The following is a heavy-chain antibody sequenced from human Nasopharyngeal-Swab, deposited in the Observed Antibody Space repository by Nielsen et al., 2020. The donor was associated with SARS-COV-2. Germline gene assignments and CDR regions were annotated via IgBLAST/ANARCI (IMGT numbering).Heavy chain of an antibody. CDR3: ARGLGIAVGYYYYYGMDV. Sequence: SETLSLTCAVYGGSFSGYYWSWIRQPPGKGLEWIGEINHSGSTNYNPSLKSRVTISVDTSKNQFSLKLSSVTAADTAVYYCARGLGIAVGYYYYYGMDVWGQGTTVTVSS. J-gene: IGHJ6*02. V-gene: IGHV4-34*01. CDR2: INHSGST. D-gene: IGHD6-19*01. CDR1: GGSFSGYY.